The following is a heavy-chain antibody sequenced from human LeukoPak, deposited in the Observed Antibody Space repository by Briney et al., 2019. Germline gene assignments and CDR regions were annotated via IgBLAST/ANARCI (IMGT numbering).Heavy chain of an antibody. D-gene: IGHD4-17*01. CDR1: AFTFSSYW. CDR3: AKGGATVIDY. Sequence: PGGSLRLSCAASAFTFSSYWMHWVRQAPGKGLVWVSRINSDGISTSYADSVKGRFTVSRDNAKNTLYLHMNSLRATDTAVYYCAKGGATVIDYWGQGTLVTVSS. V-gene: IGHV3-74*01. CDR2: INSDGIST. J-gene: IGHJ4*02.